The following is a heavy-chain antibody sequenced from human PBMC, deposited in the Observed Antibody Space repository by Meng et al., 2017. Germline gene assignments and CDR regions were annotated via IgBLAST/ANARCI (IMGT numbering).Heavy chain of an antibody. CDR3: AKGSTSVNTAPHY. V-gene: IGHV3-23*01. CDR1: GLTFSSYA. CDR2: ISDSGGST. D-gene: IGHD4-17*01. Sequence: GGSLRLSCAASGLTFSSYAMSWVRQAPGKGLECVSVISDSGGSTYYADSVEGRFTISRDNSKNTLYLQMNSLRAEDTAVYYCAKGSTSVNTAPHYWGQGTLVTVSS. J-gene: IGHJ4*02.